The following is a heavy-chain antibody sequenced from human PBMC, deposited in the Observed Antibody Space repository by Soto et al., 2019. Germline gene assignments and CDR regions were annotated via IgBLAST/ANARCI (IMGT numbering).Heavy chain of an antibody. J-gene: IGHJ4*02. CDR1: GFTFSKYA. CDR2: INYSGNRT. V-gene: IGHV3-64D*06. CDR3: LRATYYYASGTYYKTLDY. Sequence: GGSLRLSCSGSGFTFSKYAIYWVRQAPGKGLNYVSAINYSGNRTYYADSVKGRFTIYRDNFRNVVHLQMSSLTADDTAMYYCLRATYYYASGTYYKTLDYWGQGTLVTVSS. D-gene: IGHD3-10*01.